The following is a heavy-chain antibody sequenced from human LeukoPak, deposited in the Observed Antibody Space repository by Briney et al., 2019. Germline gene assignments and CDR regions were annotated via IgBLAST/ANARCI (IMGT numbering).Heavy chain of an antibody. CDR1: GFTFSSCA. Sequence: GGSLRLSCAASGFTFSSCAMNWVRQAPGKGLEWVSTISGAGVSIYYADSVKGRFTISRDNSKNTLYLQMNSLRAEDTAVYYCTKARGDYDILTGYYGGGYYFDYWGQGTLVTVSS. V-gene: IGHV3-23*01. CDR2: ISGAGVSI. J-gene: IGHJ4*02. D-gene: IGHD3-9*01. CDR3: TKARGDYDILTGYYGGGYYFDY.